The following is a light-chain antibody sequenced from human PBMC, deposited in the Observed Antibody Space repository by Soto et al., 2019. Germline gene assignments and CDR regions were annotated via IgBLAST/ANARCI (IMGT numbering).Light chain of an antibody. J-gene: IGKJ1*01. CDR1: QSVSSRY. V-gene: IGKV3-20*01. CDR3: HQYCSSPPT. CDR2: GAS. Sequence: EIVLPQSPGTLSLSPGERATLSCRASQSVSSRYLAWYHRTPLQTPRLLIYGASSRATNIPIWFSGSRSGIYFSITITRLEPGDFAVYYCHQYCSSPPTVGQGTKVA.